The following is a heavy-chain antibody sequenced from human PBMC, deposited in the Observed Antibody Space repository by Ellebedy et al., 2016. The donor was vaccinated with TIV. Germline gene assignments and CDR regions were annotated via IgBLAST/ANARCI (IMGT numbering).Heavy chain of an antibody. CDR3: AKDRALGYCTGGSCNTK. CDR2: INIDGSGT. Sequence: PGGSLRLSCAASGFTFSNYWMHWVRQAPGKGLVWVSQINIDGSGTNYADSVKGRFSISRDISRNTLYLQMNSLRAEDTAVYYCAKDRALGYCTGGSCNTKWGQGTLVTVSS. J-gene: IGHJ4*02. D-gene: IGHD2-15*01. CDR1: GFTFSNYW. V-gene: IGHV3-74*01.